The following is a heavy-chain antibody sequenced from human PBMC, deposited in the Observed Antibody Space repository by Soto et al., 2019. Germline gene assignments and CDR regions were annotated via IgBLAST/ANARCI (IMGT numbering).Heavy chain of an antibody. CDR3: ARPGFYYCYGMAV. V-gene: IGHV4-39*07. Sequence: SETLSLTCTVSGGSISSSSYYWGWIRQPPGKGLEWIGSIYYSGSTYYNPSLKSRVTISVDTSKNQFSLKLSSVTAADTAVYYCARPGFYYCYGMAVWGQGTTVTVS. CDR2: IYYSGST. J-gene: IGHJ6*02. CDR1: GGSISSSSYY.